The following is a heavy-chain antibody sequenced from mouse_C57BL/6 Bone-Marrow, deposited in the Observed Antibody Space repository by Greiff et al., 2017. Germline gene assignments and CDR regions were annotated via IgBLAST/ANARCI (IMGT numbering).Heavy chain of an antibody. V-gene: IGHV1-78*01. CDR3: ARGGYYDPSRNWYFDV. CDR1: GYTFTDHT. D-gene: IGHD2-4*01. Sequence: VQLQQSDAELVKPGASVKISCKVSGYTFTDHTIHWMKQRPEQGLEWIGYIYPRDGSTKYNEKFKGKATLTADKSSSPAYMQLNSLTSEDSAVYFCARGGYYDPSRNWYFDVWGTGTTVTVSS. J-gene: IGHJ1*03. CDR2: IYPRDGST.